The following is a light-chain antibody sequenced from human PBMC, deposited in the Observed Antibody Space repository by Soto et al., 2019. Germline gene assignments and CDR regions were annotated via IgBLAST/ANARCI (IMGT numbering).Light chain of an antibody. CDR1: QTVSRH. Sequence: EIVMTQSPGTLSVSPGERATLSCRASQTVSRHLAWYQQKPGQAPRLLIFGASTRAIGIPDRFSGSGSGTHFTLTISFLQSEDFAVYYCQQYNSWPLITFGPGTRLDIK. J-gene: IGKJ5*01. V-gene: IGKV3-15*01. CDR3: QQYNSWPLIT. CDR2: GAS.